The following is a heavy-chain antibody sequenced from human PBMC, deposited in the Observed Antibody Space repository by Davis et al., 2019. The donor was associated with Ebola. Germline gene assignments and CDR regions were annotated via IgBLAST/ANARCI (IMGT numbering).Heavy chain of an antibody. CDR2: ISWNSGSI. CDR1: GFTFDDYA. D-gene: IGHD3-22*01. J-gene: IGHJ4*02. CDR3: ARDRSGYYDSSGY. V-gene: IGHV3-9*01. Sequence: PGGSLRLSCAASGFTFDDYAMHWVRQAPGKGLEWVSGISWNSGSIGYADSVKGRFTISRDNAKNSLYLQMNSLRAEDTAVYYCARDRSGYYDSSGYWGQGTLVTVSS.